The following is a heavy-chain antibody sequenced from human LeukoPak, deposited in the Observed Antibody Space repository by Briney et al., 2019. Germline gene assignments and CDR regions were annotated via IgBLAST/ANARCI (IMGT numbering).Heavy chain of an antibody. D-gene: IGHD3-10*01. CDR1: GFTVSSNY. V-gene: IGHV3-53*01. CDR2: IYSGGST. CDR3: ARGRKSLWFGELNGYMDV. J-gene: IGHJ6*03. Sequence: GGSLRLSCAASGFTVSSNYMSWVRQAPGKGLEWVSVIYSGGSTYYADSVKGRFTISRDNSKNTLYLQMNSLRAEDTAVYYCARGRKSLWFGELNGYMDVWGKGTTVTISS.